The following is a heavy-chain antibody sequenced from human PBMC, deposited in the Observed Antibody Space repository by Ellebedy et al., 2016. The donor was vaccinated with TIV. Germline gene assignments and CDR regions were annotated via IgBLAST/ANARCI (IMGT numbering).Heavy chain of an antibody. CDR3: WGTLVVPSPVEKRDV. Sequence: LSLTCAASGFTVSGYWMHWVCQAPGKGLVWLSRINTDGSSTSYADLVEGRFTISRDNAKNTVYLQMNNLRPEDTAVYYCWGTLVVPSPVEKRDVWGQGAQVTVSS. CDR1: GFTVSGYW. J-gene: IGHJ4*02. CDR2: INTDGSST. D-gene: IGHD3-16*01. V-gene: IGHV3-74*01.